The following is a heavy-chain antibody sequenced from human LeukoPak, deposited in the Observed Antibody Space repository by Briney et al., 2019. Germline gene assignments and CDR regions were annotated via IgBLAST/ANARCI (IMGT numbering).Heavy chain of an antibody. CDR3: ARFLGYCSGGSCYSKSYYYYYGMDV. CDR1: GYTFTSYD. Sequence: ASVKVSCKASGYTFTSYDINWVRQATGQGLEWMGWMNPNSGNTGYAQKFQGGVTMTRNTSISTAYMELSSLRSEDTAVYYCARFLGYCSGGSCYSKSYYYYYGMDVWGQGTTVTVSS. V-gene: IGHV1-8*01. CDR2: MNPNSGNT. J-gene: IGHJ6*02. D-gene: IGHD2-15*01.